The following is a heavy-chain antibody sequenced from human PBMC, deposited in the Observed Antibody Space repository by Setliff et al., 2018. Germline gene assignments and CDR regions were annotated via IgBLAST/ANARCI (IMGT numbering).Heavy chain of an antibody. J-gene: IGHJ5*01. V-gene: IGHV3-21*01. CDR3: ARSPGWIPWFDS. Sequence: PGGSLRLSCLASGFSFSNTKMNWVRQAPGKGLAWVSSISAANGYIYYADSVKGRFTISRDNAKFSVHLQMNSLGAEDTAVYYRARSPGWIPWFDSWGQGTLVTVSS. CDR2: ISAANGYI. D-gene: IGHD5-18*01. CDR1: GFSFSNTK.